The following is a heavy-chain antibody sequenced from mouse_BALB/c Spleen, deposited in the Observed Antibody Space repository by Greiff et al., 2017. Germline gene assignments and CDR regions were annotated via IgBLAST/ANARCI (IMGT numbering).Heavy chain of an antibody. Sequence: QVQLQQPGAELVKPGASVKLSFKASGYTFTSYWMHWVKQRPGQGLEWIGEINPSNGRTNYNEKFKSKATLTVDKSSSTAYMQLSSLTSEDSSVYYCARRTYYGKGQAFDYWGEGTTLTVSS. J-gene: IGHJ2*01. CDR1: GYTFTSYW. CDR3: ARRTYYGKGQAFDY. CDR2: INPSNGRT. D-gene: IGHD2-10*01. V-gene: IGHV1S81*02.